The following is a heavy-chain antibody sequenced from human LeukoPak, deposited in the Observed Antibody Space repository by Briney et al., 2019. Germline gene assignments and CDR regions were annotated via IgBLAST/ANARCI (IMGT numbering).Heavy chain of an antibody. Sequence: SETLSLTCTVSGGSISSYYWSWIRQPPGKGLEWIGYIYYSGSTHYNPSLKSRVTISVDTSKNQFSLKLSSVTAADTAVYYCARADYYYGMDVWGQGTTVTVSS. CDR1: GGSISSYY. V-gene: IGHV4-59*01. J-gene: IGHJ6*02. CDR2: IYYSGST. CDR3: ARADYYYGMDV.